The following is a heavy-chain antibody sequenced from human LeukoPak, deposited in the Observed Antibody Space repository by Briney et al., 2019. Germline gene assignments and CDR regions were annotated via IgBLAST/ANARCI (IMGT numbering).Heavy chain of an antibody. D-gene: IGHD2-2*01. CDR2: IYTSGST. Sequence: SETLSLTCTVSGGSISSYYWSWIRQPAGEGLEWIGRIYTSGSTNYNPSLTSRVTMSVDTSKNQFSLKLSSVTAADTAVYYCARDRYCSSTSCYYWFDPWGQGTLVTVSS. V-gene: IGHV4-4*07. J-gene: IGHJ5*02. CDR3: ARDRYCSSTSCYYWFDP. CDR1: GGSISSYY.